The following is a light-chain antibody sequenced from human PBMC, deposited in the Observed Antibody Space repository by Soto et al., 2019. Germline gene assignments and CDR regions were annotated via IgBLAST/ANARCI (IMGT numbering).Light chain of an antibody. Sequence: EIGLAQSPGTLSLPPGERGTLSCRASQSISSRKIAWFQQKPGQAPRLLMYGASSRGTGIPDRFSGGGSGTDFTLTISRLEPEDFAVYYCLQYDTSPLTFGGGTKVDIK. CDR2: GAS. CDR3: LQYDTSPLT. CDR1: QSISSRK. V-gene: IGKV3-20*01. J-gene: IGKJ4*01.